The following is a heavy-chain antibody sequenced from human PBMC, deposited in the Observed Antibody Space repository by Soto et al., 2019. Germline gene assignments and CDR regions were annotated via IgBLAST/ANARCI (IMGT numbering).Heavy chain of an antibody. V-gene: IGHV5-10-1*01. Sequence: GESLKISCKGSGYSFTSHWISWVRQMPGKGLEWMGRIDPSDSYTNYSPSFQGHVTISADKSISTAYLQWSSLKASDTAMYYCARHGGKSYGDYYYYYGMDVWGQGTTVTVSS. J-gene: IGHJ6*02. CDR1: GYSFTSHW. D-gene: IGHD2-15*01. CDR2: IDPSDSYT. CDR3: ARHGGKSYGDYYYYYGMDV.